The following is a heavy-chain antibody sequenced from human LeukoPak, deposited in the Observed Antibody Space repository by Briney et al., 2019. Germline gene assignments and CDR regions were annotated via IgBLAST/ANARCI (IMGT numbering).Heavy chain of an antibody. CDR3: ARQFRNYYGSARGPLDV. V-gene: IGHV1-69*05. J-gene: IGHJ6*04. CDR1: GCTFSSYA. Sequence: ASVTVSCKASGCTFSSYAISWVRQAPGQGLEWMGGIIPIFGTANYAQKFQGRVTITTDESTSTAYMELSSLRSEDTAVYYCARQFRNYYGSARGPLDVWGKGTTVTVSS. D-gene: IGHD3-10*01. CDR2: IIPIFGTA.